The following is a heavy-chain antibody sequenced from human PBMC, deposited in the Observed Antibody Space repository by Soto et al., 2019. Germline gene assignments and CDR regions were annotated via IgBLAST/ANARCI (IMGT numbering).Heavy chain of an antibody. D-gene: IGHD3-10*01. CDR3: ARDRDPLLWFGELLPSLGGMDV. CDR2: INPSGGST. J-gene: IGHJ6*02. CDR1: GYTFTSYY. V-gene: IGHV1-46*01. Sequence: AASVKVSCKASGYTFTSYYMHWVRQAPGQGLEWMGIINPSGGSTSYAQKFQGRVTMTRDTSTSTVYMELSSLRSEDTAVYYCARDRDPLLWFGELLPSLGGMDVWGQGTTVTVSS.